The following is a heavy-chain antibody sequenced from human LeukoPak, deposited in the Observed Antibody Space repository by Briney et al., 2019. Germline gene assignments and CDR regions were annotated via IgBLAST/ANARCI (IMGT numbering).Heavy chain of an antibody. CDR3: ARDRGYCSGGSCSNFDY. CDR2: ISYDGSNK. J-gene: IGHJ4*02. D-gene: IGHD2-15*01. V-gene: IGHV3-30*04. CDR1: GFTFSSYA. Sequence: PGGSLRLSCAASGFTFSSYAMHWVRQAPGKGLEWVAVISYDGSNKYYADSVKGRFTICRDNSKNTLYLQMNSLRAEDTAVYYCARDRGYCSGGSCSNFDYWGQGTLVTVSS.